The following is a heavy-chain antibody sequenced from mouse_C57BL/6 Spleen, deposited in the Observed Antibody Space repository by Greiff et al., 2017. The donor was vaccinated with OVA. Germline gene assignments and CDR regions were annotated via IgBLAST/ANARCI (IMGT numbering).Heavy chain of an antibody. D-gene: IGHD2-5*01. Sequence: EVQLQQSGPELVKPGASVKIPCKASGYTFTDYNMDWVKQSHGKSLEWIGDINPNNGGTIYNQKFKGKATLTVDKSSSTAYMELRSLTSEDTAVYYCVAYYSNRIYYFDYWGQGTTLTVSS. CDR3: VAYYSNRIYYFDY. J-gene: IGHJ2*01. CDR1: GYTFTDYN. CDR2: INPNNGGT. V-gene: IGHV1-18*01.